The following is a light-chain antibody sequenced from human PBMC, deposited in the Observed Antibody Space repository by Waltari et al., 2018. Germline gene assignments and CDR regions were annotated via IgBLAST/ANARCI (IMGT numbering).Light chain of an antibody. CDR3: LVWHSTTDHHGV. CDR2: YDS. J-gene: IGLJ2*01. V-gene: IGLV3-21*04. Sequence: SYVVTQSPSVSVAPGETARITCGGDNIGSKSVHWYQQRPGQAPVLVISYDSDRPSGIPERFSVSNSGNTATLTISWVEADDEADYYCLVWHSTTDHHGVFGGGTKLTVL. CDR1: NIGSKS.